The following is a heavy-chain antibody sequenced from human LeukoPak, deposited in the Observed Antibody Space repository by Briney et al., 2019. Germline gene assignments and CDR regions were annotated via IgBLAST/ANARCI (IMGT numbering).Heavy chain of an antibody. J-gene: IGHJ4*02. CDR3: AREPWRSAYYYDSSGYYNGPYFDY. CDR1: GFTFSSYA. D-gene: IGHD3-22*01. CDR2: ISYDGSNR. V-gene: IGHV3-30-3*01. Sequence: GGSLRLSCAASGFTFSSYAMHWVRQAPGKGLEWVAVISYDGSNRYYADSVKGRFTISRDNSKNTLYLQMNSLRAEDTAVYYCAREPWRSAYYYDSSGYYNGPYFDYWGQGTLVTVSS.